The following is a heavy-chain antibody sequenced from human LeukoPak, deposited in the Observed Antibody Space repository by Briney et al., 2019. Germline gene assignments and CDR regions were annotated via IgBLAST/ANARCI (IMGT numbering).Heavy chain of an antibody. D-gene: IGHD2-15*01. CDR3: ARDCSGGTCYRDY. J-gene: IGHJ4*02. CDR1: GTTLSNYG. CDR2: ISAYNGNT. V-gene: IGHV1-18*01. Sequence: ASVKVSCKASGTTLSNYGITWVRQAPGQGLEWMGWISAYNGNTNYAQKFQGRATMTTDTSTSTAYMELRSLRSDDTALYYCARDCSGGTCYRDYLGQGTLVTVSS.